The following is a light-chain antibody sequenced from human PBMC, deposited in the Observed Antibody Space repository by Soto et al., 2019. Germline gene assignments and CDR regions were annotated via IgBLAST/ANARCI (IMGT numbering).Light chain of an antibody. CDR2: AAS. V-gene: IGKV1-17*01. CDR1: QGIGDD. J-gene: IGKJ1*01. CDR3: LPHNTYPWT. Sequence: DIQMTQSPSSLSASVGDRVIITCRASQGIGDDLGWYQQKPGKAPKRLIYAASSLQSGVPSGFSGSGSGTDFTLTISSLQPDDFAVYYCLPHNTYPWTFGPGTKVEVK.